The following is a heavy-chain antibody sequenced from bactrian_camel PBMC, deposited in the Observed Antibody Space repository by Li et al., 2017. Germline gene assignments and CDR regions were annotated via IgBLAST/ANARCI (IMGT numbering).Heavy chain of an antibody. D-gene: IGHD3*01. CDR2: ITSLPSLFRAA. CDR3: TKDRSYGTRNWVQST. Sequence: HAQLVESGGGLVRPGESLRLSCVASGITFSRHDMSWVRQAPGKEVEWVAGITSLPSLFRAASYADSVKGRFTISRDNNKNTLYLQLNSLKPEDTAIYYCTKDRSYGTRNWVQSTRGQGTQVTVS. CDR1: GITFSRHD. J-gene: IGHJ4*01. V-gene: IGHV3S6*01.